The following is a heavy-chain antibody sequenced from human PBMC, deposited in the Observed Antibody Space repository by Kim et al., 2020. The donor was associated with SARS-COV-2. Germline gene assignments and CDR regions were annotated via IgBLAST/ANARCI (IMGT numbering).Heavy chain of an antibody. CDR1: GFTVSSNY. CDR3: ARGGYYGEGAFDI. Sequence: GSLRLSCAASGFTVSSNYMSWVRQAPGKGLEWVSVIYSGGSTYYADSVKGRFTISRHNSKNTLYLQMNSLRAEDTAVYYCARGGYYGEGAFDIWGQGTMVTVSS. J-gene: IGHJ3*02. V-gene: IGHV3-53*04. D-gene: IGHD4-17*01. CDR2: IYSGGST.